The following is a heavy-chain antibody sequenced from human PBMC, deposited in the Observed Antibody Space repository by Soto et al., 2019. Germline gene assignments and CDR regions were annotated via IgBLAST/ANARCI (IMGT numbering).Heavy chain of an antibody. V-gene: IGHV4-31*03. D-gene: IGHD3-3*01. Sequence: SETLSLTCTVSGGSISRGGYYWSWIRQNPGKGLEWIGYTYNSVSTYYNPSLKSRVTISVDTSKNQFSLKLTSVTAADTAVYYCARGGYDFWSGLSGGYFDYWGQETLVT. CDR1: GGSISRGGYY. CDR3: ARGGYDFWSGLSGGYFDY. J-gene: IGHJ4*02. CDR2: TYNSVST.